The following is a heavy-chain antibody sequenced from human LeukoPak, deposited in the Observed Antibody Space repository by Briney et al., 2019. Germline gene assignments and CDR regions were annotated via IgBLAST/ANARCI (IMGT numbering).Heavy chain of an antibody. Sequence: PGGSLRLSCAASGFTFSSYGMHWVRQAPGKGLEWVAVIWYDGSNKYYADSVKGRFTISRDNSKNTLYLQMNSLRAEDTAVYYCARDPPYCGGDCYSVAFDIWGQGTMVTVPS. CDR3: ARDPPYCGGDCYSVAFDI. D-gene: IGHD2-21*02. CDR1: GFTFSSYG. CDR2: IWYDGSNK. J-gene: IGHJ3*02. V-gene: IGHV3-33*01.